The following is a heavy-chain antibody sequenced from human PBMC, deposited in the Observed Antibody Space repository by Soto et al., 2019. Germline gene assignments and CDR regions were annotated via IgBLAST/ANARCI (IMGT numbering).Heavy chain of an antibody. D-gene: IGHD3-16*01. J-gene: IGHJ4*02. CDR1: GFIFSTSSSAFSRYA. V-gene: IGHV3-23*01. CDR2: ISGSGVRT. CDR3: ATPAYDY. Sequence: GGSLRLSCAASGFIFSTSSSAFSRYAMTWVRQTPGKALEWVSSISGSGVRTYYSDSVRGRFTISRDNSKDRLYLEMNSVRAEDTAVYYCATPAYDYWGQGTLVTVSS.